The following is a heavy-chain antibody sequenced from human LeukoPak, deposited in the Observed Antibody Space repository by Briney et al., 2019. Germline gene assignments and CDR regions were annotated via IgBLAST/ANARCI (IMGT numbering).Heavy chain of an antibody. D-gene: IGHD2-21*02. J-gene: IGHJ4*02. CDR2: ISYDGSNK. Sequence: GGSLRLSCAASGFTFSSYGMHWVRQAPGKGLEWVAVISYDGSNKYYADSAKGRFTISRDNSKNTLYLQMNSLRAEDTAVYYCAKDIGGGDLPHPLDYWGQGTLVTVSS. CDR1: GFTFSSYG. CDR3: AKDIGGGDLPHPLDY. V-gene: IGHV3-30*18.